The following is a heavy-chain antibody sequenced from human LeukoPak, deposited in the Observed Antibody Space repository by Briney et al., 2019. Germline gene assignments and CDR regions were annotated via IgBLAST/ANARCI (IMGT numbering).Heavy chain of an antibody. CDR2: IYHSGST. J-gene: IGHJ5*02. CDR1: GYSISSGYY. Sequence: PSETLSLTCTVSGYSISSGYYWGWIRQPPGKGLEWIGSIYHSGSTYYNPSLKSRVTISVDTSKNQFSLKRSSVTAADTAVYYCARGPGSGGYFAWFDTWGQGALVTVSS. CDR3: ARGPGSGGYFAWFDT. V-gene: IGHV4-38-2*02. D-gene: IGHD3-10*01.